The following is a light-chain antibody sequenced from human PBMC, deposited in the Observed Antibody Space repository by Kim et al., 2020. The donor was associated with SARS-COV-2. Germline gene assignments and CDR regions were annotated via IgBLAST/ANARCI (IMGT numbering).Light chain of an antibody. V-gene: IGKV3-20*01. J-gene: IGKJ1*01. CDR2: GAY. CDR3: QQYGRSRT. Sequence: FSPGERATLACRASQSVSSSFLAWYQQKPGQATRLLIYGAYNRATGIPDRFSGSGSGTDFTLTISRLEPEDFAVYYCQQYGRSRTFGQGTKVDIK. CDR1: QSVSSSF.